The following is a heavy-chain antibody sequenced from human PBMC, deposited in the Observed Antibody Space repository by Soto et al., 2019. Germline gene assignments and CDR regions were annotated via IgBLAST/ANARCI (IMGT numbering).Heavy chain of an antibody. CDR1: GFTFSSYE. D-gene: IGHD2-21*01. CDR3: ARGRGGDGYKFPFDY. CDR2: ISSSGSTI. Sequence: EVQLVESGGGLVQPGGSLRLSCAASGFTFSSYEMNWVRQAPGKGLEWVSYISSSGSTIYYADSVKGRFTISRDNAKNSLYLQMNSLRAEDTAVYYCARGRGGDGYKFPFDYWGQGTLVTVSS. J-gene: IGHJ4*02. V-gene: IGHV3-48*03.